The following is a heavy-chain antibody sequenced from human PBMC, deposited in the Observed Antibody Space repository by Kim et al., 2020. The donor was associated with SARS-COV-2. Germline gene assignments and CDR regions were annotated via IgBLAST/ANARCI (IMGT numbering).Heavy chain of an antibody. CDR3: ASLRRYQHIDPFDI. Sequence: SETLSLTCAVYGGSFSGYYWSWIRQPPGKGLEWIGEINHSGSTNYNPSLKSRVTISVDTSKNQFSLKLTSVTAADTAVYYCASLRRYQHIDPFDIWGPGSMVIVSS. D-gene: IGHD2-2*01. CDR1: GGSFSGYY. J-gene: IGHJ3*02. V-gene: IGHV4-34*01. CDR2: INHSGST.